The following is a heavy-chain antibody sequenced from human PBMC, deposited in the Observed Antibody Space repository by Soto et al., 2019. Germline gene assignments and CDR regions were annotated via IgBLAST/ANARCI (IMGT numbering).Heavy chain of an antibody. Sequence: SETLSLTCTVSGGSISGYSWNWIRQPPGKGLEWIGNFYYTGTTNYNPSLKSRVMISADTSKNQFSLKLSSVTAADTAVYYCARRYGSCFDYWGQGTLVTVSS. V-gene: IGHV4-59*08. D-gene: IGHD5-18*01. J-gene: IGHJ4*02. CDR3: ARRYGSCFDY. CDR2: FYYTGTT. CDR1: GGSISGYS.